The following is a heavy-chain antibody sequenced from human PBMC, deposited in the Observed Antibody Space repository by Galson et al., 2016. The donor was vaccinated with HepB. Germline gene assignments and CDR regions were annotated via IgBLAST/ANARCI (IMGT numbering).Heavy chain of an antibody. D-gene: IGHD2-15*01. CDR1: GFTFSSYT. Sequence: SLRLSCAASGFTFSSYTMNWVRQAPGKGLEWVSYISSSSSSIYYADFVKGRFTISRDNAKNSLYLQMNSLRDEDTAVYYCATRYCSGGSCYSAAPGYWYFDLWGRGTLVTVSS. V-gene: IGHV3-48*02. CDR2: ISSSSSSI. CDR3: ATRYCSGGSCYSAAPGYWYFDL. J-gene: IGHJ2*01.